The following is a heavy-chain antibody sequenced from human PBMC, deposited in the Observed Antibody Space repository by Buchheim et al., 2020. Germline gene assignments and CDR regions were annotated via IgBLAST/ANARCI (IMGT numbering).Heavy chain of an antibody. CDR1: GFTFSTYW. Sequence: EVQLVESGGGLVQPGGSLRLSCTASGFTFSTYWMTWVRQAPGKGLEWVANIKHDGREKYYVDSVKGRFTIPRDNAKNALFLQMNSLRAEDTAVYYCARDAINYADYVGTLNYNGMDVWGQGTT. CDR2: IKHDGREK. D-gene: IGHD4-17*01. V-gene: IGHV3-7*01. CDR3: ARDAINYADYVGTLNYNGMDV. J-gene: IGHJ6*02.